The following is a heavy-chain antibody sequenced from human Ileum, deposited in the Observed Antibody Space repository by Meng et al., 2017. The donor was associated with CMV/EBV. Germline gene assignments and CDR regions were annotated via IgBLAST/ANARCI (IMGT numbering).Heavy chain of an antibody. CDR1: GYTFTSYG. CDR2: ISTYNGNA. Sequence: ASVKVSCKASGYTFTSYGMSWVRQAPGQGLEWMGWISTYNGNANYAQKLQGRVTMTIDTSTSTAYMELRSLRSDDTAVYFCARDKAAAHFDYWGQGTQVTVS. J-gene: IGHJ4*02. CDR3: ARDKAAAHFDY. D-gene: IGHD6-13*01. V-gene: IGHV1-18*01.